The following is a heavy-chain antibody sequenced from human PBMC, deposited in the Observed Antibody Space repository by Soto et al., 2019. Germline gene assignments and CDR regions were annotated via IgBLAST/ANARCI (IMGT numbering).Heavy chain of an antibody. Sequence: QVQLVESGGGVVQPGRSLRLSCAASGFTFSSYGMHWVRQAPGKGLEWVAVISYDGSNKYYADSVKGRFTISRDNSKNTLYLQMNSLRAEDTAVYYCAKDADYSSGWYADYWGQGTLVTVSS. V-gene: IGHV3-30*18. CDR2: ISYDGSNK. J-gene: IGHJ4*02. CDR3: AKDADYSSGWYADY. D-gene: IGHD6-19*01. CDR1: GFTFSSYG.